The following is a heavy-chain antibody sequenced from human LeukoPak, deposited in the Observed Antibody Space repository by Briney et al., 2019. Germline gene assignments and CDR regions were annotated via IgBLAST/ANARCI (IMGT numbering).Heavy chain of an antibody. CDR1: GYSFTSYW. Sequence: GEALKISCKGSGYSFTSYWIGWVRQMPGKGLEWRGIIYPGDSDTRYSPSFQGQVTISADKSISTAYLQWSSLKASDTAMYYCARQYYYDSSGYSNYYYYGMDVWGQGTTVTVSS. D-gene: IGHD3-22*01. J-gene: IGHJ6*02. CDR2: IYPGDSDT. V-gene: IGHV5-51*01. CDR3: ARQYYYDSSGYSNYYYYGMDV.